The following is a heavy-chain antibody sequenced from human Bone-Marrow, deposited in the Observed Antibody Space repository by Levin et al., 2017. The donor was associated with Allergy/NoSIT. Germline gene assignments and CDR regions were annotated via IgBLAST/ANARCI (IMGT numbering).Heavy chain of an antibody. J-gene: IGHJ4*02. V-gene: IGHV3-48*02. CDR2: ISSSSSPI. Sequence: LSLTCAASGFTFSSYSMNWVRQAPGKGLEWVSFISSSSSPIYYADSVKGRFTISRDNARNSLYLQMNSLRDEDTAMYYCVRGGYSSASVFGDYWGQGTLVTVSS. CDR1: GFTFSSYS. CDR3: VRGGYSSASVFGDY. D-gene: IGHD6-19*01.